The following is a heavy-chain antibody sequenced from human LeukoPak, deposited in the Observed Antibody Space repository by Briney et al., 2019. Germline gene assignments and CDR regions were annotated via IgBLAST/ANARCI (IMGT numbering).Heavy chain of an antibody. CDR2: ISAYNGNT. V-gene: IGHV1-18*01. CDR1: GYTFTSYA. J-gene: IGHJ4*02. D-gene: IGHD2-2*01. CDR3: ARDDIVVVPAARPHIGFDY. Sequence: ASVKVSCKASGYTFTSYAMHWVRQAPGQGLEWMGWISAYNGNTNYAQKLQGRVTMTIDTSTSTAYMELRSLRSDDTAVYYCARDDIVVVPAARPHIGFDYWGQGTLVTVSS.